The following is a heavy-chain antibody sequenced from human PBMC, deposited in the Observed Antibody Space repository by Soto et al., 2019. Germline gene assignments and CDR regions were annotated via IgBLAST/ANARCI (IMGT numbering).Heavy chain of an antibody. D-gene: IGHD4-17*01. J-gene: IGHJ4*01. V-gene: IGHV4-61*01. CDR2: VYYSGTT. Sequence: SDTLSLTCSVSGDSVSDKTYYWSWIRQPPGKRLEWIGDVYYSGTTNYNRFLKSRVTISVDLPKTRYSLRLSSVTTANTALYYCARTTAVPNPLRSRYCFDDWGQGTLVTVSS. CDR3: ARTTAVPNPLRSRYCFDD. CDR1: GDSVSDKTYY.